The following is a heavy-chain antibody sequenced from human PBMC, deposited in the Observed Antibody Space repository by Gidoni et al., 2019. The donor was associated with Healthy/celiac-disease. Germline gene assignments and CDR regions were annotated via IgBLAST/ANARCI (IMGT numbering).Heavy chain of an antibody. V-gene: IGHV4-39*01. CDR1: GGSISSSSYY. CDR2: IYYSGST. Sequence: QLQLQESGPGLVKPSETLSLTCTVSGGSISSSSYYWGWIRQPPGKGLEWIGSIYYSGSTYYNPSLKSRVTISVDTSKNQFSLKLSSVTAADTAVYYCARRLVAYYYGMDVWGQGTTVTVSS. CDR3: ARRLVAYYYGMDV. J-gene: IGHJ6*02. D-gene: IGHD2-15*01.